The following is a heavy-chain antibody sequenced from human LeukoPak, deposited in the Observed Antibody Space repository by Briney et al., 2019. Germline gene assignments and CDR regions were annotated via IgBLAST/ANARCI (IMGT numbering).Heavy chain of an antibody. CDR1: GGSFSGYY. Sequence: SETLSRTCAVYGGSFSGYYWSWIRQPPGKGLEWIGEINHSGSTNYNPSLKSRVTISVDTSKNQFSLKLSSVTAADTAVYYCARVPLWFGTRGMDVWGQGTTVTVSS. CDR2: INHSGST. D-gene: IGHD3-10*01. CDR3: ARVPLWFGTRGMDV. J-gene: IGHJ6*02. V-gene: IGHV4-34*01.